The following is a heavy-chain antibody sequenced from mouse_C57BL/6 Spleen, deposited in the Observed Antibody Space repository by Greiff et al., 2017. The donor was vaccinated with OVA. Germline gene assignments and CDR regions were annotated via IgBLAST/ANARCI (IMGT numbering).Heavy chain of an antibody. J-gene: IGHJ3*01. V-gene: IGHV5-17*01. CDR2: ISSGSSTI. D-gene: IGHD3-2*02. CDR3: AKINSSGYRGWFAY. CDR1: GFTFSDYG. Sequence: DVKLVESGGGLVKPGGSLKLSCAASGFTFSDYGMHWVRQAPEKGLEWVAYISSGSSTIYYADTVKGRFTISRDNAKNTLFLQMTSLRSEDTAMYYCAKINSSGYRGWFAYWGQGTLVTVSA.